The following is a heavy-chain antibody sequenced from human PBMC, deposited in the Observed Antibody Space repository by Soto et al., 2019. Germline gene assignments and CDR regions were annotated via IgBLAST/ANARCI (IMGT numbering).Heavy chain of an antibody. CDR3: ARNPTETGTFEY. CDR1: GYTFTSYD. CDR2: LKPNGGDT. Sequence: ASVKVSCKASGYTFTSYDINWVRQATGQGLEWMGWLKPNGGDTGYAQNFQGRVTLTRNTSTATAYMELTSLTSADTAVYFCARNPTETGTFEYWGQGTPVTISS. J-gene: IGHJ4*02. V-gene: IGHV1-8*01. D-gene: IGHD7-27*01.